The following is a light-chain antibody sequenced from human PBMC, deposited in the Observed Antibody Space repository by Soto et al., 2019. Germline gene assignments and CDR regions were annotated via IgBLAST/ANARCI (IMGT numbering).Light chain of an antibody. V-gene: IGKV3-15*01. CDR2: GAS. J-gene: IGKJ1*01. CDR3: HHYNNWPPWT. CDR1: QSVSSN. Sequence: EIVMTQSPATLSVSPGERATLSCRASQSVSSNLAWYQQKPGQAPRLLIYGASTRATGIPARFSGRGSGTEFTLTISSLQSEDFAVSYCHHYNNWPPWTFGQGTKVEIK.